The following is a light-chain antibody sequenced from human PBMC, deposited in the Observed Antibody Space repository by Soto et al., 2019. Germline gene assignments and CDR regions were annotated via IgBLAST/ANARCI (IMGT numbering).Light chain of an antibody. V-gene: IGLV2-11*01. Sequence: QSVLTQPRSVSGSPGQSVTISCTGTSSDVGGYNYVSWYQQHPGKAPKLMIYDVSKRPSGVPDRFYGSKSGNTASLTISGLQAEDEADYYCCSYAGSYTFVVFGTGTKVTV. J-gene: IGLJ1*01. CDR1: SSDVGGYNY. CDR3: CSYAGSYTFVV. CDR2: DVS.